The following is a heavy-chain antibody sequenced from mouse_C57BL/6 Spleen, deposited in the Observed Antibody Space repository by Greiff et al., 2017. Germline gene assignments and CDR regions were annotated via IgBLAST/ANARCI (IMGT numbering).Heavy chain of an antibody. CDR3: ARVGDGSFAY. Sequence: QVQLKESGAELARTGASVQLSCKASGYTFTSYGISWVKQRTGQGLEWIGEIYPRSGNTYYNEKFKGKATLTADKSSSTAYMELRSLTSEDSAVYFCARVGDGSFAYWGQGTLVTVSA. V-gene: IGHV1-81*01. CDR2: IYPRSGNT. D-gene: IGHD2-3*01. J-gene: IGHJ3*01. CDR1: GYTFTSYG.